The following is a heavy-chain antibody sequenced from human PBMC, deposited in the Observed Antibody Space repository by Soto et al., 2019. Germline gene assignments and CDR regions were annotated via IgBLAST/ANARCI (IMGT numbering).Heavy chain of an antibody. D-gene: IGHD2-15*01. J-gene: IGHJ4*02. CDR2: IWYDGSNK. CDR3: ARGGSGGFDY. V-gene: IGHV3-33*01. CDR1: GFTFSSSG. Sequence: QVQLVESGGGVVQPGRSLRLSCAASGFTFSSSGMHWVRQAPGKGLEWVAVIWYDGSNKYYADSVKGRFTISRDNSKNTLYLQMNSLRAEDTAVYYCARGGSGGFDYWGQGTLVTVSS.